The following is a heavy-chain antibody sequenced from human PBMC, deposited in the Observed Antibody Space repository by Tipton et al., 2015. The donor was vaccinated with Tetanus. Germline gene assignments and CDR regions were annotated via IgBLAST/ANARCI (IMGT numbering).Heavy chain of an antibody. Sequence: QSGAEVKKPGASVKVSCRASGYTFTSYGLNRVRQAAGRGFEWVGWLNPKSGSAVYGQKFQGRVTMTTNTSITTAYMELRSLRYEDTAVYYCASGSSIRHGLDVWGHGTTVIVSS. J-gene: IGHJ6*02. V-gene: IGHV1-8*01. D-gene: IGHD2-2*01. CDR3: ASGSSIRHGLDV. CDR1: GYTFTSYG. CDR2: LNPKSGSA.